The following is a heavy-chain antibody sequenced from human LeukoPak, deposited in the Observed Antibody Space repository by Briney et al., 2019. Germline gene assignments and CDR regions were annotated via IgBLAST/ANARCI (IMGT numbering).Heavy chain of an antibody. Sequence: GGSLRLSCAASGFTFSSYSMNWVRQAPGKGLEWVSSISSSSSYIYYADSVKGRFTISRDNAKNSLYLQMNSLRAEDTAVYYCARVSQQNTIFEMVIIRLDAFDIWGQGTMVTVSS. CDR1: GFTFSSYS. CDR2: ISSSSSYI. D-gene: IGHD3-3*01. V-gene: IGHV3-21*01. CDR3: ARVSQQNTIFEMVIIRLDAFDI. J-gene: IGHJ3*02.